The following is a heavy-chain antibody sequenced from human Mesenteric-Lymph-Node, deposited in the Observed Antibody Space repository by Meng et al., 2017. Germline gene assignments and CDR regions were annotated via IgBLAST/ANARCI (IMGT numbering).Heavy chain of an antibody. Sequence: GESLKISCAASGFTFSSYWMHWVRQAPGKGLGWVSRINSDGSSTSYADSVKGRFTIPRDNAKNSLYLQMNSLRAEDTAVYYCARDGYDSSGYYPYYFDYWGQGTLVTVSS. CDR1: GFTFSSYW. V-gene: IGHV3-74*01. CDR2: INSDGSST. J-gene: IGHJ4*02. D-gene: IGHD3-22*01. CDR3: ARDGYDSSGYYPYYFDY.